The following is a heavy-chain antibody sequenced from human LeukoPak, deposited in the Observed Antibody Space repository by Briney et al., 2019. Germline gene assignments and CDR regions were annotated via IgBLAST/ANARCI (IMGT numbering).Heavy chain of an antibody. J-gene: IGHJ4*02. D-gene: IGHD4-17*01. CDR1: GGSISRYY. CDR3: ARGGDPLCYFDY. Sequence: SETLSLTCTVSGGSISRYYWSWIRQPPGKGLEWIGYIYYSGSTNYNPSLTSRVTISVDTSKNQFSLKLSSVTAADTAVYYCARGGDPLCYFDYWGQGTLVTVSS. V-gene: IGHV4-59*01. CDR2: IYYSGST.